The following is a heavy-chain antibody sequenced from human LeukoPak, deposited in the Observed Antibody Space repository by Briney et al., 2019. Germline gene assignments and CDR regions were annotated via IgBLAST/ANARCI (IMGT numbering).Heavy chain of an antibody. Sequence: PGGSLRLSCAASEFTFSSYWMHWVRQAPGKGLVWVSRIKSDGKTNYADSVKGRFTISRDNAKNTVSLQMNSLRAEDTGVYYCAKKPQDYINYYFDYWGQGTLVTVSS. CDR1: EFTFSSYW. CDR3: AKKPQDYINYYFDY. CDR2: IKSDGKT. V-gene: IGHV3-74*01. D-gene: IGHD4-11*01. J-gene: IGHJ4*02.